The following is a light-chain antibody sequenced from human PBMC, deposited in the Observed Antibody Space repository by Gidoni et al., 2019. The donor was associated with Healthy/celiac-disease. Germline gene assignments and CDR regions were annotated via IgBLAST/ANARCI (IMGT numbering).Light chain of an antibody. CDR2: AAS. J-gene: IGKJ2*01. Sequence: AIRMTQSPSSLSSSTGDRGTITCRASQGISSYLAWYQQKPGKAPKLLIYAASTLQSGVPSRFCGSGSGTEFTLTISCLQSEDFATDYCQQYYSYPRTFGQGTKLEIK. V-gene: IGKV1-8*01. CDR3: QQYYSYPRT. CDR1: QGISSY.